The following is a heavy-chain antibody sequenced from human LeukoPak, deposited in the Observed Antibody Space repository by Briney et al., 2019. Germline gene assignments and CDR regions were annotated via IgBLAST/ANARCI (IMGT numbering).Heavy chain of an antibody. CDR1: GFTFASYG. Sequence: QPGGSLRLSCAASGFTFASYGMSWVRQAPGKGLEWVSFITTNGGRTSYADSVEGRFTISRDNPRNTLYLQMNSLRAEDTAVYYCAKDIPVLRYFDLKFEWGQGTLVTVSS. D-gene: IGHD3-9*01. V-gene: IGHV3-23*01. CDR3: AKDIPVLRYFDLKFE. CDR2: ITTNGGRT. J-gene: IGHJ4*02.